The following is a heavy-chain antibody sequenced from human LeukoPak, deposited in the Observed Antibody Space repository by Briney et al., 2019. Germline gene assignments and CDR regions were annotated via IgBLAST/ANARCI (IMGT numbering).Heavy chain of an antibody. V-gene: IGHV1-18*01. CDR2: ISTYNGNT. J-gene: IGHJ4*02. D-gene: IGHD6-13*01. CDR1: GYTFTSYD. CDR3: AREGIRIAAAGTIDY. Sequence: ASVKVSCKASGYTFTSYDINWVRQAPGQGLEWMGWISTYNGNTNYAQKLQDRVTMTTDTSTSTAYMELRSLRSDDTAMYYCAREGIRIAAAGTIDYWGQGTLVTVSS.